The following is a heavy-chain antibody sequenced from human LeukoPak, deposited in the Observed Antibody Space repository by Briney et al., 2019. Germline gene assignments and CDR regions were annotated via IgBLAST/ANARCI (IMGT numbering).Heavy chain of an antibody. D-gene: IGHD3-16*02. V-gene: IGHV1-18*01. CDR3: ARTSGIMITFGGVIAPYYFDY. J-gene: IGHJ4*02. Sequence: ASVKVSCKASGGTFSSYAISWVRQAPGQGLEWVGWINAYNGNTNYAQKLQGRVTMTTDTSMSTAYMELRSLRSDDTAVYYCARTSGIMITFGGVIAPYYFDYWGQGTLVTVSS. CDR1: GGTFSSYA. CDR2: INAYNGNT.